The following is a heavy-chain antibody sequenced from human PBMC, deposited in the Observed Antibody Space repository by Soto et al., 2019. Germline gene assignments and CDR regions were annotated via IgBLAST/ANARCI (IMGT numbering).Heavy chain of an antibody. V-gene: IGHV3-23*01. J-gene: IGHJ6*03. Sequence: GGSLRLSCAASGFTFSSYAMSWVRQAPGKGLEWVSAISGSGGSTYYADSVKGRFTISRDNSKNTLYLQMNSLRAEDTAVYYCAKDLGRYCSSTSCGNYYYYYMDVWGKGTTVTVSS. CDR3: AKDLGRYCSSTSCGNYYYYYMDV. CDR1: GFTFSSYA. D-gene: IGHD2-2*01. CDR2: ISGSGGST.